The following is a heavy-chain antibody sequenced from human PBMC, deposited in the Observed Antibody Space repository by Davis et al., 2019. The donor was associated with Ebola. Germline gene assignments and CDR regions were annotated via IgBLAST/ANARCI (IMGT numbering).Heavy chain of an antibody. D-gene: IGHD1-26*01. CDR3: ARHLGGSYTDDAFDI. J-gene: IGHJ3*02. CDR2: IYPGDSDT. V-gene: IGHV5-51*01. CDR1: GYSFTSYW. Sequence: GEFLKISCKGSGYSFTSYWIGWVRQMPGKGLEWMGIIYPGDSDTRYSPSFQGQVTISADKSISTAYLQWSSLKASDTAMYYCARHLGGSYTDDAFDIWGQGTMVTVSS.